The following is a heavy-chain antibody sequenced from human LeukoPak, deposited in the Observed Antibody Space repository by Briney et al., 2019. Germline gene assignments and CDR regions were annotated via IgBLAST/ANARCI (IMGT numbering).Heavy chain of an antibody. CDR2: IRYDGSNK. CDR1: GFTFSSYA. CDR3: AKDLGDYSNYATLDY. D-gene: IGHD4-11*01. Sequence: GGSLRLSCAASGFTFSSYAMSWVRQAPGKGLEWVAFIRYDGSNKYYADSVKGRFTISRDNSKNTLYLQMNSLRAEDTAVYYCAKDLGDYSNYATLDYWGQGTLVTVSS. J-gene: IGHJ4*02. V-gene: IGHV3-30*02.